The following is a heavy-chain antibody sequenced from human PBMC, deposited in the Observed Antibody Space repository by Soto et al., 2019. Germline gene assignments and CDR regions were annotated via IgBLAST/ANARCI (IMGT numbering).Heavy chain of an antibody. D-gene: IGHD1-1*01. CDR1: GGTFSSYA. CDR3: ARDLGRLTYYYGMDV. J-gene: IGHJ6*02. CDR2: IIPIFGTA. V-gene: IGHV1-69*13. Sequence: SVKVSCKASGGTFSSYAISWVRQAPGQGLEWMGGIIPIFGTANYAQKFQGRVTITADESTSTAYMELSSLRSEDTAVYYCARDLGRLTYYYGMDVWGQGITVTVSS.